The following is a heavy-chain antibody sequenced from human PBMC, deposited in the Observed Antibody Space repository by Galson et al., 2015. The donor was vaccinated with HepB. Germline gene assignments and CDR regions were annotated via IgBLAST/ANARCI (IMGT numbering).Heavy chain of an antibody. CDR1: GYTFTTYW. Sequence: QSGAEVKKPGESLRISCKGSGYTFTTYWIAWVRQMPGKGLEWMGIIYPGDSDTRYSPSFQGQVTISADKSISTAYVQWSSLKATDTATYYCARQGVVVTADDAFDIWGQGTVVTVSS. D-gene: IGHD2-21*02. CDR2: IYPGDSDT. J-gene: IGHJ3*02. V-gene: IGHV5-51*01. CDR3: ARQGVVVTADDAFDI.